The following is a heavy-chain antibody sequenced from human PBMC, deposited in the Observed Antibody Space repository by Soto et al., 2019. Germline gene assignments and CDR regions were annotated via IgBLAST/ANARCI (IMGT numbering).Heavy chain of an antibody. V-gene: IGHV1-18*01. J-gene: IGHJ3*02. Sequence: GASVKVSCKASGYTFTSYGISWVRQAPGQGLEWMGWISAYNGNTNYAQKLQGRVTMTTDTSTSTAYMELSSLRSDDTAVYYCARGFSITGTTFAAFDIWGQGTMVTVSS. D-gene: IGHD1-7*01. CDR3: ARGFSITGTTFAAFDI. CDR1: GYTFTSYG. CDR2: ISAYNGNT.